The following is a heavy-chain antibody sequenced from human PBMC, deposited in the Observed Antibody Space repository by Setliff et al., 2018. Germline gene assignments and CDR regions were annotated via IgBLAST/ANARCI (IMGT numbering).Heavy chain of an antibody. D-gene: IGHD3-16*02. CDR3: ARVSPTMITFGGVIVIWFDP. CDR2: ISAYNGNT. Sequence: ASVKVSCKASGYIFTRYGISWVRQAPGQGLEWMGWISAYNGNTNYAQKLQGRVTMTTDTSTSTAYMELRSLRSDDTAVYYCARVSPTMITFGGVIVIWFDPWGQGTLVTVS. J-gene: IGHJ5*02. V-gene: IGHV1-18*01. CDR1: GYIFTRYG.